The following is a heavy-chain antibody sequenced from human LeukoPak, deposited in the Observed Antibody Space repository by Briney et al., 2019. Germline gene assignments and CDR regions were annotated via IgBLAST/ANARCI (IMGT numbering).Heavy chain of an antibody. CDR3: VRSSSWYLWFDP. CDR1: GDSVSSNSAA. J-gene: IGHJ5*02. V-gene: IGHV6-1*01. D-gene: IGHD6-13*01. CDR2: TYYRSKWYN. Sequence: SQTLSLTCAISGDSVSSNSAAWNSIRQSPSRGLEWLGRTYYRSKWYNDYAVSLKSRITINPDTSKNQFSLQLNSVTPEDTAVYYCVRSSSWYLWFDPWGQGTLVTVSS.